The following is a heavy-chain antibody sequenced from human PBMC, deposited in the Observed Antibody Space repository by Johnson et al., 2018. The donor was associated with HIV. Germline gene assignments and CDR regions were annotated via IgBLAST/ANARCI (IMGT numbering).Heavy chain of an antibody. CDR1: GFTFSSYA. V-gene: IGHV3-30*14. CDR3: VRAPEGSGAFDI. J-gene: IGHJ3*02. Sequence: VQLLESGGGVVQPGRSLRLSCAASGFTFSSYAMHWVRQAPGKGLEWVAVISYDGSNKYYADSVKGRFTISRDSSRNTVYLQMNSLRAEDTAMYYCVRAPEGSGAFDIWGLGTKVTVSS. CDR2: ISYDGSNK. D-gene: IGHD6-19*01.